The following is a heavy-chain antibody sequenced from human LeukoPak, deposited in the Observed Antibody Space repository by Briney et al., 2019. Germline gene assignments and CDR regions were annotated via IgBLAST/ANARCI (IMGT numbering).Heavy chain of an antibody. Sequence: SETLSLTCAVSGGSISSDHWWSWVRQPPGKSLEWIGEIFHIGVTNYKPSLKSRVSMSVDNSRHQFSLNLRSVTAADMAVYFCARGGRSAFDIWGPGTKVIVSS. J-gene: IGHJ3*02. CDR1: GGSISSDHW. CDR3: ARGGRSAFDI. V-gene: IGHV4-4*02. CDR2: IFHIGVT.